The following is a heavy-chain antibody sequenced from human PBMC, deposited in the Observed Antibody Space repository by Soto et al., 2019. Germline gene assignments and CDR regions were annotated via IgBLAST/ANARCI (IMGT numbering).Heavy chain of an antibody. V-gene: IGHV4-39*01. D-gene: IGHD3-3*01. CDR2: IYYSGST. Sequence: WVRQPPGKGLEWIGSIYYSGSTYYNPSLKSRVTISVDTSKNQFSLKLSSVTAADTAVYYCARRDYDFWSGYFSRFDPWGQGTLVTVS. J-gene: IGHJ5*02. CDR3: ARRDYDFWSGYFSRFDP.